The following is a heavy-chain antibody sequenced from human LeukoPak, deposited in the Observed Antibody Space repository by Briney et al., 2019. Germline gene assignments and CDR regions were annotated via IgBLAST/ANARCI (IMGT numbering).Heavy chain of an antibody. CDR3: ARDSGSTVDAFDI. Sequence: KSGGSLRLSCAASGFTFSDYYMSWIRQAPGKGLEWVSYISSSGSTIYYADSVKGRFTISRDNAKNSLYLQMNSLRAEDTAGYYCARDSGSTVDAFDIWGQGTMVTVSS. D-gene: IGHD4-17*01. CDR2: ISSSGSTI. J-gene: IGHJ3*02. V-gene: IGHV3-11*04. CDR1: GFTFSDYY.